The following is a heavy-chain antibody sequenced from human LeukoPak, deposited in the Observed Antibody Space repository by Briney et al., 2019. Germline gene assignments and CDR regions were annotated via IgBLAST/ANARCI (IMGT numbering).Heavy chain of an antibody. V-gene: IGHV1-69*04. CDR3: ARGVDIVVVVAATILDY. D-gene: IGHD2-15*01. Sequence: ASVTVSCKASGGTFSSYAISWVRQAPGQGLEWMGRIIPILGIANYAQKFQGRVTITADKSTSTAYMELSSLRSEDTAVYYCARGVDIVVVVAATILDYWGQGTLVTVSS. J-gene: IGHJ4*02. CDR1: GGTFSSYA. CDR2: IIPILGIA.